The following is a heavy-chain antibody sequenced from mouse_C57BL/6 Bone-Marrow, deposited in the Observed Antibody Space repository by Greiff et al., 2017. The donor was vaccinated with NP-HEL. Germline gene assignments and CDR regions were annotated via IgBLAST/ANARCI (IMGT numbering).Heavy chain of an antibody. D-gene: IGHD2-1*01. CDR2: ISDGGSYT. J-gene: IGHJ3*01. V-gene: IGHV5-4*01. CDR3: ARIYPQSWFAY. CDR1: GFTFSSYA. Sequence: EVHLVESGGGLVKPGGSLKLSCAASGFTFSSYAMSWVRQTPEKRLEWVATISDGGSYTYYPNNVKGRFTISRDNAKNNLYLQISHLKSEDTAMYYCARIYPQSWFAYWGQGTLVTVSA.